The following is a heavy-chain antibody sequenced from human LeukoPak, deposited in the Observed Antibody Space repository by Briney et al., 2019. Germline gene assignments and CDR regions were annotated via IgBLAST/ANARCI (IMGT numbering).Heavy chain of an antibody. D-gene: IGHD6-13*01. Sequence: AGGSLRLSCAASGFTFSSYGMHWVRQAPSKGLEWVAFIRYDGSNKYYADSVKGRFTISRDNSKNTLYLQMNSLRAEDTAAYYCARDLIAAAGTGSWGQGTLVTVSS. CDR1: GFTFSSYG. V-gene: IGHV3-30*02. CDR3: ARDLIAAAGTGS. J-gene: IGHJ4*02. CDR2: IRYDGSNK.